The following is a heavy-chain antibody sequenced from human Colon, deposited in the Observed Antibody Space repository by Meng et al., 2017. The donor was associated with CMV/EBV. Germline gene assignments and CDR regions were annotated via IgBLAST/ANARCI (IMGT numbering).Heavy chain of an antibody. J-gene: IGHJ4*02. CDR3: TKGLQYSDFWGVDS. V-gene: IGHV3-30*02. D-gene: IGHD3-3*01. Sequence: GESLKISCAASGFSLSYYGMFWVRQAPGKGLEWVAFIRYDGTKKYYVDSVKGRFTISRDNSKNTVYLQMNNLTAEDTAVYYCTKGLQYSDFWGVDSWGQGTLVTVSS. CDR2: IRYDGTKK. CDR1: GFSLSYYG.